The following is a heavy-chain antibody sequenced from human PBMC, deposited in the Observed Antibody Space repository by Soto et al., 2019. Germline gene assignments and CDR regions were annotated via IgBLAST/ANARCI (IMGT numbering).Heavy chain of an antibody. CDR3: ARGPRYCSTTTCFSGVTWFDP. D-gene: IGHD2-2*01. V-gene: IGHV1-18*04. CDR1: GYTFTSYG. J-gene: IGHJ5*02. Sequence: GASVKVSCKASGYTFTSYGISWVRQAPGQGLEWMGWIRSYNGNTNYAQKVQGRVTLTTDTSTSTTYMELRSLRSDDTAVYYCARGPRYCSTTTCFSGVTWFDPWGQGTLVTVSS. CDR2: IRSYNGNT.